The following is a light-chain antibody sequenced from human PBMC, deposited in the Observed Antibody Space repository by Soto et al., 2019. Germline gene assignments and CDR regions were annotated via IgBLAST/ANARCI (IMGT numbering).Light chain of an antibody. CDR2: YDS. Sequence: SYELTQPPSVSVAPGKTARISCEGNNIGSKSVHWHQQKPGQAPVLVIYYDSDRPSGIPERFSGSNSGNTATLTISRVEAGDEADYYCQVWDSSSDHHVFGTGTKGTVL. CDR1: NIGSKS. J-gene: IGLJ1*01. CDR3: QVWDSSSDHHV. V-gene: IGLV3-21*04.